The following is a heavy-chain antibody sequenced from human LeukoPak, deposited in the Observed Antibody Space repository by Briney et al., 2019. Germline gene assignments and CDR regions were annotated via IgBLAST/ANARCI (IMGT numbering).Heavy chain of an antibody. CDR3: ARDLTYYYGSGNINWFDP. V-gene: IGHV4-59*01. CDR1: GGSISSYY. J-gene: IGHJ5*02. Sequence: PSGTLSLTRTVSGGSISSYYWSWIRQPPGKGLEWIGYIYYSGSTNYNPSLKSRVTISVDTSKNQFSLKLSSVTAADTAVYYCARDLTYYYGSGNINWFDPWGQGTLVTVSS. CDR2: IYYSGST. D-gene: IGHD3-10*01.